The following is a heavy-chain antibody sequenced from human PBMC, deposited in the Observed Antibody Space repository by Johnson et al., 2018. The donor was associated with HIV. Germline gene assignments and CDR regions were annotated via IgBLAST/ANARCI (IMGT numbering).Heavy chain of an antibody. D-gene: IGHD6-13*01. V-gene: IGHV3-30*03. CDR2: ISYDGSNK. Sequence: QEQLVESGGGLVQPGGSLRLSCAASGFTFSSYGMHWVRQAPGKGLEWVAVISYDGSNKYYAASVKGRFTISRDNSKNTLYLQMNSLRAEDTAVYYCAREQLVLGSFRSDAFDIWGQGTMVTVSS. J-gene: IGHJ3*02. CDR1: GFTFSSYG. CDR3: AREQLVLGSFRSDAFDI.